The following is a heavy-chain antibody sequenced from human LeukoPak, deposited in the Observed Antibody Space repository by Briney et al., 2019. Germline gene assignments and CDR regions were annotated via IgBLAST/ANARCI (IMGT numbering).Heavy chain of an antibody. Sequence: ASVKVSCKASGYTFTSYDINWVRQATGQGLEWMGWMNPNSGNTGYAQKFQGRVTMTRNTSISTAYMELSSLRSEDTTVYYCARGYYGSGSPDPEIDYWGQGTLVTVS. CDR3: ARGYYGSGSPDPEIDY. J-gene: IGHJ4*02. V-gene: IGHV1-8*01. CDR2: MNPNSGNT. CDR1: GYTFTSYD. D-gene: IGHD3-10*01.